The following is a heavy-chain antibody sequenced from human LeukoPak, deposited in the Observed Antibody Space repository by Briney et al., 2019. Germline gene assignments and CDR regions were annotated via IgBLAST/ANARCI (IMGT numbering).Heavy chain of an antibody. D-gene: IGHD2-2*01. CDR3: ARVVLRYCSSTSCYRAGRFDY. CDR1: GGSFRGYY. CDR2: INQSGST. Sequence: SETLSLTCAVYGGSFRGYYWSGIRKPPGKGLEWSGEINQSGSTNYNPSLKSRVTISVDTSKNQFSLRLSSVTAADTAVYYCARVVLRYCSSTSCYRAGRFDYWGQGTLVTVSS. V-gene: IGHV4-34*01. J-gene: IGHJ4*02.